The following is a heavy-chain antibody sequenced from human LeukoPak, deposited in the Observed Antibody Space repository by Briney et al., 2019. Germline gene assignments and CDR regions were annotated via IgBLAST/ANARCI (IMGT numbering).Heavy chain of an antibody. CDR1: GGSVSSDDYY. CDR3: AREAHDYGDHVGAFDV. Sequence: PSQTLSLTCTVSGGSVSSDDYYWSWIRQPPGKGLEWIGYIYYSGTTYYNPSLESRVTISVDTSKNQFSLKLNSVTAADTAFYYCAREAHDYGDHVGAFDVWGQGTTVTVSS. V-gene: IGHV4-30-4*01. CDR2: IYYSGTT. D-gene: IGHD4-17*01. J-gene: IGHJ3*01.